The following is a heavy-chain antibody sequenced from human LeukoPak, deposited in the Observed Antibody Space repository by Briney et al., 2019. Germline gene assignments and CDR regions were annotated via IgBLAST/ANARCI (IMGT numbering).Heavy chain of an antibody. V-gene: IGHV3-23*01. Sequence: GGSLRLSCAASGFTFSSYAMSWVRQAPGKGLEWISGISGSGGSTHYADSVKGRFTISRDNSKNTLYLQMNSLRVEDTAVYYCAKSGYNRFDYWGQGTLVTVSS. CDR1: GFTFSSYA. D-gene: IGHD5-24*01. J-gene: IGHJ4*02. CDR2: ISGSGGST. CDR3: AKSGYNRFDY.